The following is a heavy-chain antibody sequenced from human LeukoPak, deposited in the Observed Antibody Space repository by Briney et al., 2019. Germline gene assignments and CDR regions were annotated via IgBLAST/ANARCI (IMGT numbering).Heavy chain of an antibody. CDR3: AKDRGEYYYGMDV. Sequence: GRSLRLSCAASGFTFSSYGMHWVRQAPGKGLEWVAVISYDGSNKYYADSVKGRFTISRDNAKNSLYLQMNSLRAEDTALYYCAKDRGEYYYGMDVWGQGTTVTVSS. CDR1: GFTFSSYG. V-gene: IGHV3-30*18. J-gene: IGHJ6*02. CDR2: ISYDGSNK. D-gene: IGHD3-10*01.